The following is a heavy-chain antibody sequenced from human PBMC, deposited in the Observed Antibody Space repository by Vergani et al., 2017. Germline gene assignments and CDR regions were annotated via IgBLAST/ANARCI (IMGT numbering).Heavy chain of an antibody. CDR2: NYYSGST. CDR3: ARDPAPLRFPPDY. CDR1: GGSISSSSYY. D-gene: IGHD5-12*01. V-gene: IGHV4-39*07. Sequence: QLQLQESGPGLVKPSETLSLTCTVSGGSISSSSYYWGWIRQPPGKGLEWIGSNYYSGSTYYNPSLKSRVTISVDTSQNQFSLKLSSVTAADTAVYYCARDPAPLRFPPDYWGQGTLVTVSS. J-gene: IGHJ4*02.